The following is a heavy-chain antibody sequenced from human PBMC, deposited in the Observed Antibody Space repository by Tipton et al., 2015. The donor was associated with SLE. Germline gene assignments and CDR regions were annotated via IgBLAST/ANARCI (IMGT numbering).Heavy chain of an antibody. Sequence: LRLSCAVYGGSFSGYYWSWIRQPPGKGLEWIGEINHSGSTNYNPSLKSRVTISVDTSKNQFSLKLSSVTAADTAVYYCARVALLWFGELSYFDYWGQGTLVTVSS. J-gene: IGHJ4*02. CDR2: INHSGST. V-gene: IGHV4-34*01. D-gene: IGHD3-10*01. CDR3: ARVALLWFGELSYFDY. CDR1: GGSFSGYY.